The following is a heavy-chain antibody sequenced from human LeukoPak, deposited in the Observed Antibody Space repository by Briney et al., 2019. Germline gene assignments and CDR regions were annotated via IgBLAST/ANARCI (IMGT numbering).Heavy chain of an antibody. J-gene: IGHJ4*02. V-gene: IGHV1-18*01. CDR3: ARDRAAEQWPPHGVDY. Sequence: ASVKVSCKASGYTFTSYGISWVRQAPGQGLEWMGWISAYNGNTNYAQKLQGRVTMTTDTSTSTAYMELRSLRSDDTAVYYCARDRAAEQWPPHGVDYWGQGTLVTVSS. D-gene: IGHD6-19*01. CDR2: ISAYNGNT. CDR1: GYTFTSYG.